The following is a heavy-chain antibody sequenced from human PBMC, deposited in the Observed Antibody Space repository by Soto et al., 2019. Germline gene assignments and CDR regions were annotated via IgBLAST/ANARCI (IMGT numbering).Heavy chain of an antibody. J-gene: IGHJ4*02. CDR3: AKDYYDSSGYYYVPLPYFDY. CDR1: GFTFSSYA. D-gene: IGHD3-22*01. CDR2: ISGSGGST. V-gene: IGHV3-23*01. Sequence: GSLRLSCAASGFTFSSYAMSWVRQAPGKGLEWVSAISGSGGSTYYADSVKGRFTISRDNSKNTLYLQMNSLRAEDTAVYYCAKDYYDSSGYYYVPLPYFDYWGQGTLVTVSS.